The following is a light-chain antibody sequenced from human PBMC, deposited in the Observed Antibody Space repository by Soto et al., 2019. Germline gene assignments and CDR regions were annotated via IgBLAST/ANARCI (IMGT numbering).Light chain of an antibody. CDR3: QQYDIWPWT. J-gene: IGKJ1*01. CDR2: GAS. Sequence: IVMTQSQATLSVSPGGRATLSCRASQSISDTLAWYQQKPGQAPRLLIHGASTRAPGFPARFSGSGSGTDFTLTISSLQSEDFAVYYCQQYDIWPWTFCQGSKVAIK. CDR1: QSISDT. V-gene: IGKV3-15*01.